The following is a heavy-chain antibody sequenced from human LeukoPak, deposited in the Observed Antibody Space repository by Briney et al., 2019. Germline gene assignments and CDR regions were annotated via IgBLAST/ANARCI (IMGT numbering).Heavy chain of an antibody. CDR1: SYSISSGYY. J-gene: IGHJ3*02. Sequence: SETLSLTCAVSSYSISSGYYWGWIRQPPGKGLEWIGSIYHSGSTYYNPSLKRRVTISVDTSKNQFSLKLSSVTAADTAVYYCARNDCSSTSCQFGDAFDIWGQGAMVTVPS. CDR3: ARNDCSSTSCQFGDAFDI. CDR2: IYHSGST. V-gene: IGHV4-38-2*01. D-gene: IGHD2-2*01.